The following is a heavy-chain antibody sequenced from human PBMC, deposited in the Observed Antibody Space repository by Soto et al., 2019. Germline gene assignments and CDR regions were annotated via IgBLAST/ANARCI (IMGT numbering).Heavy chain of an antibody. Sequence: GGSLRLSCAASGFTFSSYGMHWVRQAPGKGLEWVAVIWYDGSNKYYADSVKGRFTISRDNSKNTLYLQMNSLRAEDTAVYYCAKVYEEGYYDSSGYWYFYWGQGTLVTVSS. CDR3: AKVYEEGYYDSSGYWYFY. D-gene: IGHD3-22*01. J-gene: IGHJ4*02. CDR1: GFTFSSYG. V-gene: IGHV3-33*06. CDR2: IWYDGSNK.